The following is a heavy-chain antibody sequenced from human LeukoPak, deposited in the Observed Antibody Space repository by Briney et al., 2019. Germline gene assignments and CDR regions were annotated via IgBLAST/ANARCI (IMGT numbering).Heavy chain of an antibody. Sequence: PGGSLRLSCAASGFTFSSYAMHWVRQAPGKGLEWVAVISYDGSNKYYADSVKGRFTISRDNSKNTLYLQMSSLRAEDTAVYYCARGWYDSSGYYSPDAFDIWGQGTMVTVSS. V-gene: IGHV3-30-3*01. CDR2: ISYDGSNK. CDR1: GFTFSSYA. D-gene: IGHD3-22*01. CDR3: ARGWYDSSGYYSPDAFDI. J-gene: IGHJ3*02.